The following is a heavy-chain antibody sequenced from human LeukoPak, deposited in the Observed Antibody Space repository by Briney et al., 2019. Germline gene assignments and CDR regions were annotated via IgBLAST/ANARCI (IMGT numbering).Heavy chain of an antibody. J-gene: IGHJ5*02. D-gene: IGHD6-13*01. CDR2: IYYSGST. Sequence: SETLSLTCTVSGGSISSYYWSWIRQPPGKGLEWIGYIYYSGSTKYNPSLKSRVTISVDTTKNQFSLKVSSVTAADTAVYYCAREISSSHNWFDPWGQGTLVTVSS. V-gene: IGHV4-59*01. CDR3: AREISSSHNWFDP. CDR1: GGSISSYY.